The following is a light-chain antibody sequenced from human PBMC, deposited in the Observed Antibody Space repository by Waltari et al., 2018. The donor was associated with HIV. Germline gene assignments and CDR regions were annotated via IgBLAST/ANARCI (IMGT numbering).Light chain of an antibody. Sequence: DIVMTQTPLSSPVTLGQPASISCRSSQRLVHRDGNTYLSWLQQRPGQPPRLQIYKISNRFSGVPDRFSGSGAGTDFTLKISRVEAEDVGVYYCMQATQFPWTFGQGTKVEIK. V-gene: IGKV2-24*01. CDR3: MQATQFPWT. CDR1: QRLVHRDGNTY. CDR2: KIS. J-gene: IGKJ1*01.